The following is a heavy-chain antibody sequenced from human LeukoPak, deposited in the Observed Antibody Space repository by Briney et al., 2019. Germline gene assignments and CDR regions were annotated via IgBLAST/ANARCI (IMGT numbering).Heavy chain of an antibody. V-gene: IGHV3-23*01. J-gene: IGHJ4*02. CDR3: ARDLPTGTYRAYFDN. D-gene: IGHD1-26*01. Sequence: GGSLRLSCAASGFTFTSYAMGWVRQAPGKGLEWVSHISGSGNTYYADSVKGRFTISRDNAENSLYLQMNSLRAEDTAVYYCARDLPTGTYRAYFDNWGQGTLVTVSS. CDR1: GFTFTSYA. CDR2: ISGSGNT.